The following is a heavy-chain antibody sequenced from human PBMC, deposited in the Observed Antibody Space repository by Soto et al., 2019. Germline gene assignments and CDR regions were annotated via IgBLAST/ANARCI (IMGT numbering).Heavy chain of an antibody. CDR3: ATRHLSYSSGGTCNPFDF. Sequence: EVQLLESGGGLVQPGGSLRLSCAASGFTFNTYAMNWVRQAPGKGMEWVSTISVSGDSAYFADSVRGRFTISRDNSKNPVYLQMNSLRADDTAMYYCATRHLSYSSGGTCNPFDFWGQGTLVTVSS. V-gene: IGHV3-23*01. CDR1: GFTFNTYA. J-gene: IGHJ4*02. CDR2: ISVSGDSA. D-gene: IGHD2-15*01.